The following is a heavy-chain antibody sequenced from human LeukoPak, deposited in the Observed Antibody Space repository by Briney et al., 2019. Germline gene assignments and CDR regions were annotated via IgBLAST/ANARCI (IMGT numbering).Heavy chain of an antibody. J-gene: IGHJ4*02. CDR2: ISTTGNTR. D-gene: IGHD6-25*01. CDR1: GFTFSSCE. CDR3: ARDLAASASHVDY. Sequence: GGSLRLSCAASGFTFSSCEMNWVRQAPGKGLEWVSYISTTGNTRYYADSVKGRFTVSRDNAKNSRYIQRYSLRDEDTTIYYWARDLAASASHVDYSGQGTLVTVSS. V-gene: IGHV3-48*03.